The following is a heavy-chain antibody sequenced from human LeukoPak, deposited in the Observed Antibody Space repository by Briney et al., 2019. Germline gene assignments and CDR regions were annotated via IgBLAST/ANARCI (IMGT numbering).Heavy chain of an antibody. V-gene: IGHV1-46*01. D-gene: IGHD5-24*01. J-gene: IGHJ3*02. Sequence: ASVKVSCRASGYTFTKSYIHWVRQAPGQRLEWMGLINPGGDNTNYAQNFQGRVTMTSDTSARTVYMELSSLRSEDTAIYYCARIRDGYNDAYDIWGQGTVVTVPS. CDR2: INPGGDNT. CDR1: GYTFTKSY. CDR3: ARIRDGYNDAYDI.